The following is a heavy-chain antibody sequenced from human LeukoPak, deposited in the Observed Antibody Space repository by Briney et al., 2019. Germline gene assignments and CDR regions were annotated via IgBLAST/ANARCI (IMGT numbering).Heavy chain of an antibody. CDR1: GFTFDDYA. D-gene: IGHD5-12*01. Sequence: GGSLRLSCTASGFTFDDYAMHWVRQAPGKGLEWVSGISWSGGSIGYADSVQGRFTISRDNAKNSLYLPINSLRTEDSALYYCAKVAIVATIQLSGAYFDYWGQGTLVTVSS. CDR2: ISWSGGSI. CDR3: AKVAIVATIQLSGAYFDY. J-gene: IGHJ4*02. V-gene: IGHV3-9*01.